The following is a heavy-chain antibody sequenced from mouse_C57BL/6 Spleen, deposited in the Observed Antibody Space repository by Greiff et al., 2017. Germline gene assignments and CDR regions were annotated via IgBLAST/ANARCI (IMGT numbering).Heavy chain of an antibody. D-gene: IGHD1-1*01. CDR3: ARCRDYGSRVGAMDY. J-gene: IGHJ4*01. CDR2: INPSNGGT. V-gene: IGHV1-53*01. CDR1: GYTFTSYW. Sequence: VQLKQPGTELVKPGASVKLSCKASGYTFTSYWMHWVKQRPGQGLEWIGKINPSNGGTNYNEKFKGKATLTVDKSSSTAYMQLSSLTSEDSAVYYCARCRDYGSRVGAMDYWGQGTSVTVSS.